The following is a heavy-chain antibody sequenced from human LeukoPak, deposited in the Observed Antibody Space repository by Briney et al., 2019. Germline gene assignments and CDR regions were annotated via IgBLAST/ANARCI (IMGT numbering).Heavy chain of an antibody. J-gene: IGHJ2*01. V-gene: IGHV3-66*02. CDR2: IYGSGST. D-gene: IGHD1-26*01. CDR1: GLTVSSNY. CDR3: AKAGTLVGATTAWYFDL. Sequence: GGSLGLSCAASGLTVSSNYLSWVRQPPGRGLDWVSVIYGSGSTDYADSVKGRFTISRDNSKNTLYLQMNSLRAEDTAVYYCAKAGTLVGATTAWYFDLWGRGTLVTVSS.